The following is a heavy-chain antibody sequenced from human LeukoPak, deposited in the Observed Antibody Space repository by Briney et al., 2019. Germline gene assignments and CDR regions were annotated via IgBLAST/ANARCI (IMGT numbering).Heavy chain of an antibody. D-gene: IGHD5-12*01. Sequence: SETLSLTCTVSGDPITTSSDYKWTWLRQPPRKGLEWIGYIYSSASTNYNPSLQSRVNISVDTSNNQFSLKLTSVTAADAAVYYCAREYSAFDYWGQGTLVTVSS. CDR1: GDPITTSSDY. V-gene: IGHV4-61*08. CDR3: AREYSAFDY. J-gene: IGHJ4*02. CDR2: IYSSAST.